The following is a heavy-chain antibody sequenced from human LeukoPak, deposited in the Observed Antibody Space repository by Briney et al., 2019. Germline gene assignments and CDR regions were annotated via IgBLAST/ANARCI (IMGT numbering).Heavy chain of an antibody. CDR2: IIPIFGTA. V-gene: IGHV1-69*13. CDR1: GYTFTSYD. J-gene: IGHJ6*02. D-gene: IGHD3-3*01. Sequence: ASVKVSCKASGYTFTSYDINWVRQATGQGLEWMGGIIPIFGTANYAQKFQGRVTITADESTSTAYMELSSLRSEDTAVYYCARVSYDFWSGYPRYYYGMDVWGQGTTVTVSS. CDR3: ARVSYDFWSGYPRYYYGMDV.